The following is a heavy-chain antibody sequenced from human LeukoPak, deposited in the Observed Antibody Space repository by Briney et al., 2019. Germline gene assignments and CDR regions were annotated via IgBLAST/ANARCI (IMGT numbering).Heavy chain of an antibody. D-gene: IGHD3-22*01. CDR3: ARWNLGGYYGFHDAFDI. J-gene: IGHJ3*02. Sequence: AETLSLTCNLSGGSIRSYCWRWIRQPAGNGLEWIARIYTSGSTHYTPSLKSRVTMSVDTSKNQFSLKLSSVTAADTAVYYCARWNLGGYYGFHDAFDIWGQGTMVTASS. CDR1: GGSIRSYC. CDR2: IYTSGST. V-gene: IGHV4-4*07.